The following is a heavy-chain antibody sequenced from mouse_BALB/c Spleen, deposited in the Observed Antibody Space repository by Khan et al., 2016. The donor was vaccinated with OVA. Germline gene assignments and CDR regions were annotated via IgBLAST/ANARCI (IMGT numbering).Heavy chain of an antibody. Sequence: EVQLQESGPGLVKPSQSLSLTCTVTGYSITSGYGWNWLRQFPGNKLEWMGFISYSGSTNYNPSLKSRISITRDTSKNLFFLQLNYVTTEDTATYYCARTARIKYWGQGTTLTVSS. D-gene: IGHD1-2*01. J-gene: IGHJ2*01. CDR3: ARTARIKY. CDR2: ISYSGST. CDR1: GYSITSGYG. V-gene: IGHV3-2*02.